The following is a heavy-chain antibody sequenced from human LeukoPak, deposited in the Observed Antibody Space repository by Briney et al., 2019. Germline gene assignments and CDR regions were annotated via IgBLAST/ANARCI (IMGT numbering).Heavy chain of an antibody. D-gene: IGHD2-8*01. Sequence: SETLSLTCTVSGGSISSSSYYWGWIRQPPGKGLEWIGSIYYSGSTYYNPSLKSRVTISVDTSKNQFSLKLSSVTAADTAVYYCARGYCTNGVCPDAFDIWGQGTMVTVFS. V-gene: IGHV4-39*07. CDR1: GGSISSSSYY. J-gene: IGHJ3*02. CDR2: IYYSGST. CDR3: ARGYCTNGVCPDAFDI.